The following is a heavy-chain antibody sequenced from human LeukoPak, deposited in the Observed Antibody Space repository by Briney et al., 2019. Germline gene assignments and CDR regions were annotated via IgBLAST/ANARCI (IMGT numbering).Heavy chain of an antibody. Sequence: GGSLRLSCAASGFTFSSYWMTWVRQAPEKGLEWVANIKQDGSETYYVDSVKGRFTISRDNAKNSLCLHMNSLRVEDSAVYYCARSGAPHGTDVWGQGTTVTVSS. J-gene: IGHJ6*02. V-gene: IGHV3-7*04. CDR3: ARSGAPHGTDV. CDR2: IKQDGSET. CDR1: GFTFSSYW. D-gene: IGHD7-27*01.